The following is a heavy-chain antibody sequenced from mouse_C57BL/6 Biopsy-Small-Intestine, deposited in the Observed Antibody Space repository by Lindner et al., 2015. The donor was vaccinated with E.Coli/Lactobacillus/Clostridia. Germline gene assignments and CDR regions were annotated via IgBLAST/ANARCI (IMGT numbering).Heavy chain of an antibody. V-gene: IGHV1-22*01. CDR3: ARQAWDYYAMDY. Sequence: VQLQESGPELVKPGASVKMSCKASGYTFTDYNMHWVKQSHGKSLEWIGYINPNNGGTSYNQKFKGKATLTVDKSSSTAYMELRSLTSEDSAVYYCARQAWDYYAMDYWGQGTSVTVSS. CDR1: GYTFTDYN. D-gene: IGHD3-2*02. CDR2: INPNNGGT. J-gene: IGHJ4*01.